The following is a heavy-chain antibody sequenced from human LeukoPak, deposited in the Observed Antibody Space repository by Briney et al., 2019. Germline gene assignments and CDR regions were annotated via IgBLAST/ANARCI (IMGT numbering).Heavy chain of an antibody. CDR2: ISSSSSYI. J-gene: IGHJ4*02. V-gene: IGHV3-21*01. Sequence: GVSLRLSCAGSGFTFNTYNMNWVRQAPGKGLEWVSSISSSSSYIYYADSVKGRFTISRDNAKNSLYLQMNSLRAEDTAVYYCARLYDGSAYHADHFDYWGQGTLVIVSS. D-gene: IGHD3-22*01. CDR3: ARLYDGSAYHADHFDY. CDR1: GFTFNTYN.